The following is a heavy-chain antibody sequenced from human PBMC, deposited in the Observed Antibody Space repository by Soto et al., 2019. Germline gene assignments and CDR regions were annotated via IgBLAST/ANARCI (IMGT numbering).Heavy chain of an antibody. Sequence: QVQLVQSGPEVKKPGASAKVSCKAAGYTFSNYGVSWMRQVPGEGLEWMGWVIAYNGEIKYVQKLQSRVSMNTNTSTNTAYKELGSLRSDDTAVYYCARANPTGVGTTSYWGQGTQATVSS. CDR1: GYTFSNYG. CDR3: ARANPTGVGTTSY. V-gene: IGHV1-18*01. D-gene: IGHD1-26*01. J-gene: IGHJ4*02. CDR2: VIAYNGEI.